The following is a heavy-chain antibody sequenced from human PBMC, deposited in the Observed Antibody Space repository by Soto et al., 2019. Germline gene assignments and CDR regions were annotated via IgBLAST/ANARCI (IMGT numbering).Heavy chain of an antibody. J-gene: IGHJ6*02. CDR2: IYNSGYT. Sequence: ASEALSLTCSVYGGSLIGYYWSWIRQPPGKGLEWIGGIYNSGYTNYNPSLKSRVSISVDTSKNQFSLKLSSVVAADTAVYYCARGAAAGVDYGMDVWGQGTTVTVS. V-gene: IGHV4-34*01. CDR3: ARGAAAGVDYGMDV. CDR1: GGSLIGYY. D-gene: IGHD6-13*01.